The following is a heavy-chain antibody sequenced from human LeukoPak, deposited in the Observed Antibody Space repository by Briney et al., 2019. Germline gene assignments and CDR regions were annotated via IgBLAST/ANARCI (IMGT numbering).Heavy chain of an antibody. J-gene: IGHJ4*02. CDR1: GYTFTGYY. D-gene: IGHD3-10*01. Sequence: ASVKVSCKASGYTFTGYYMHWVRQAPGQGLEWMGWINPNSGGTNYAQKFQGRVTMTRDTSISTAYMELSRLRSDDTVVYYCARAKSRGVIITSPLGYWGQGTLVTVSS. CDR3: ARAKSRGVIITSPLGY. V-gene: IGHV1-2*02. CDR2: INPNSGGT.